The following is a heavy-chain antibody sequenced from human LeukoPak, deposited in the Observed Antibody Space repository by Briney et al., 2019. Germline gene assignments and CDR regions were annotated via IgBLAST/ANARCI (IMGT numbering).Heavy chain of an antibody. D-gene: IGHD5-24*01. Sequence: GGCLRLSCAASGFTFSSYAMHWVRQAPGKGLEWVAVISYDGSNKYYADSVKGRFTISRDNSKNTLYLQMNSLRAEDTAVYYCARASERWLHLSLVDYWGQGTLVTVSS. J-gene: IGHJ4*02. CDR3: ARASERWLHLSLVDY. V-gene: IGHV3-30-3*01. CDR2: ISYDGSNK. CDR1: GFTFSSYA.